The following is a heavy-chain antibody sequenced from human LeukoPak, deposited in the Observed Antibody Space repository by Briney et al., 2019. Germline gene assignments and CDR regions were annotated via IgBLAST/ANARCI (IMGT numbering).Heavy chain of an antibody. CDR2: IKQDGSKK. J-gene: IGHJ4*02. CDR1: GFTVSNNY. D-gene: IGHD5-24*01. V-gene: IGHV3-7*04. Sequence: GGSLRLSCAASGFTVSNNYMSWVRQAPGKGLEWVANIKQDGSKKSYVDSVKGRFTISRDNAKNSLYLQMYSLRAEDTAIYYCTRVGYIDEGIDYWGQGTLVTVSS. CDR3: TRVGYIDEGIDY.